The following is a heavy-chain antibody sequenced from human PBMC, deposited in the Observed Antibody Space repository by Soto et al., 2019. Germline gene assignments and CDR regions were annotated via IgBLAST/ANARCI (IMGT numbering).Heavy chain of an antibody. J-gene: IGHJ6*02. D-gene: IGHD3-22*01. CDR3: ARAKSPGYYYDSSGYYGDPYGMDV. Sequence: PSETLSLTCAVSGGSISSSNWWSWVRQPPGKGLEWIGEIYHSGSTNYNPSLKSRVTISVDKSKNQFSLKLSSVTAADTAVYYCARAKSPGYYYDSSGYYGDPYGMDVWGQGTTVTVSS. CDR1: GGSISSSNW. CDR2: IYHSGST. V-gene: IGHV4-4*02.